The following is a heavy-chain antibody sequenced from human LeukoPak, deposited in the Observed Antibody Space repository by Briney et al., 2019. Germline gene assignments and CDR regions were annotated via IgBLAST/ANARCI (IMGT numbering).Heavy chain of an antibody. Sequence: PGGSLRLSCVSSGFTFDNYAMSWVRQAPGKGLEWVSAISGSGVSTYYADSVRGRFTISRDNSMNTLYVQMDSLRAEDTAVYYCAKQIANWGVCFGYWGPGTLVTVSS. CDR3: AKQIANWGVCFGY. CDR1: GFTFDNYA. V-gene: IGHV3-23*01. D-gene: IGHD7-27*01. J-gene: IGHJ4*02. CDR2: ISGSGVST.